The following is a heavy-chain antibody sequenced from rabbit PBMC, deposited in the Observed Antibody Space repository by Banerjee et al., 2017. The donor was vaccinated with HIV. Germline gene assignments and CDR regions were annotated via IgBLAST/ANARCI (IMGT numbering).Heavy chain of an antibody. J-gene: IGHJ4*01. Sequence: QSLEESGGDLVKPGASLTLTCKASGFSFSTGQDVFWVRQAPGKGLEWIGCLYGGGSDNIYYANWAKGRFTISKTSSTTVTLQMTSLTAADTATYFCARETWGATGNYGLWGPGTLVTVS. CDR2: LYGGGSDNI. CDR1: GFSFSTGQD. CDR3: ARETWGATGNYGL. D-gene: IGHD7-1*01. V-gene: IGHV1S40*01.